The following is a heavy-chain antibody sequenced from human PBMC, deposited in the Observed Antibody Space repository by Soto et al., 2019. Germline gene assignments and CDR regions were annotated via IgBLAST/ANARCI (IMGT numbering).Heavy chain of an antibody. CDR1: GFTFSSYG. Sequence: QVQLVESGGGVVQPGRSLRLSCAASGFTFSSYGMHWVRQAPGKGLEGVAVISYDGSNKYYADSVKGRFTISRDNSKNTLYLQMNSMRAEDTAVYYCAKDGDISGSGSLGGYWGQGTLVTVSS. D-gene: IGHD3-10*01. CDR3: AKDGDISGSGSLGGY. CDR2: ISYDGSNK. J-gene: IGHJ4*02. V-gene: IGHV3-30*18.